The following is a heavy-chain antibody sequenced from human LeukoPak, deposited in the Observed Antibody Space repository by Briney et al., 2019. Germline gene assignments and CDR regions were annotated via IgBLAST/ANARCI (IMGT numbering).Heavy chain of an antibody. V-gene: IGHV4-34*01. CDR2: INHSGST. D-gene: IGHD6-6*01. J-gene: IGHJ5*02. CDR3: ARGGEQLVGGRWFDP. Sequence: SETLSLTCAVYGGSFSGYYWSWIRQPPGKGLEWTGEINHSGSTNYNPSLKSRVTISVDTSKNQFSLKLSSVTAADTAVYYCARGGEQLVGGRWFDPWGQGTLVTVSS. CDR1: GGSFSGYY.